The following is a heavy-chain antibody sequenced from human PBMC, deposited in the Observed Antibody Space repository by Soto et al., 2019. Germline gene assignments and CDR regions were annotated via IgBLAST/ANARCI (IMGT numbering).Heavy chain of an antibody. J-gene: IGHJ4*02. V-gene: IGHV3-23*01. CDR2: IGTSGGGT. CDR3: AKDLGYCSSTSCYSYFGH. D-gene: IGHD2-2*02. Sequence: GGSLRLSCAASGFTFSNYAMAWVRQAPGKGLEWVSTIGTSGGGTFYADSVKGRFTISRDNSKNTLSLQMSSLRAEDTAVYYCAKDLGYCSSTSCYSYFGHWGQGTLVTVSS. CDR1: GFTFSNYA.